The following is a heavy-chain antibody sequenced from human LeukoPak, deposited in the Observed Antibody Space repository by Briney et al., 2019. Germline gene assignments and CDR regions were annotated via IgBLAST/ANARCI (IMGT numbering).Heavy chain of an antibody. Sequence: GAPVKVSCKASTYISSDFGISWVRLAPGGGLEWMGWVSGDNGQTNYGHKFYGRVTMTMETSTNTASMELRGLRSDDTAIYYCARVYLYTTGWSAAYYYFMDVWGKGTRVIVSS. CDR2: VSGDNGQT. CDR3: ARVYLYTTGWSAAYYYFMDV. J-gene: IGHJ6*03. CDR1: TYISSDFG. D-gene: IGHD3-16*02. V-gene: IGHV1-18*01.